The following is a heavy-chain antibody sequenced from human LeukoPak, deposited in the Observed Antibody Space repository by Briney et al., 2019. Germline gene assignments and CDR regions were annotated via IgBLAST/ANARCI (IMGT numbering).Heavy chain of an antibody. CDR2: INPNSGGT. CDR1: GYTFTGYY. CDR3: AKEGSYYYGSGSYLSLYYYYYMDV. J-gene: IGHJ6*03. Sequence: ASVKVSCKASGYTFTGYYMHWVRQAPGQGLEWMGWINPNSGGTNYAQKFQGRVTMTRDTSISTAYMELSRLRSDDTAVYYCAKEGSYYYGSGSYLSLYYYYYMDVWGKGTTVTVSS. V-gene: IGHV1-2*02. D-gene: IGHD3-10*01.